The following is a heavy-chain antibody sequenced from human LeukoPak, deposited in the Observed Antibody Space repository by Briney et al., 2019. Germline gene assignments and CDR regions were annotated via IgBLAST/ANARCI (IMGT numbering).Heavy chain of an antibody. V-gene: IGHV4-59*01. CDR1: GGSISGYY. D-gene: IGHD3-10*01. CDR2: IYYSGST. Sequence: SETLSLTCTVSGGSISGYYWSWIRQPPGRSLEWIGYIYYSGSTNYNPSLKSRVTISVDTSKNQFSLKLSSVTAADTAIYYCARGGYYGSGNDFRFDPWGQGTLVTVSS. J-gene: IGHJ5*02. CDR3: ARGGYYGSGNDFRFDP.